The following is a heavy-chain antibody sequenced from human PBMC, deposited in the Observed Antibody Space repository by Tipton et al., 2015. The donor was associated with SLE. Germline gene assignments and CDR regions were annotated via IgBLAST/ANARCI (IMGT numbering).Heavy chain of an antibody. CDR1: GFTFSSYS. Sequence: SLRLSCAASGFTFSSYSMNWVRQAPGKGLEWVSYISSSSSTIYYADSVKGRFTISRDNAKNSLYLQMNSLRAEDTAVYYCAREGGQLERIFDYWGQGTLVTVSS. J-gene: IGHJ4*02. CDR2: ISSSSSTI. D-gene: IGHD1-1*01. V-gene: IGHV3-48*01. CDR3: AREGGQLERIFDY.